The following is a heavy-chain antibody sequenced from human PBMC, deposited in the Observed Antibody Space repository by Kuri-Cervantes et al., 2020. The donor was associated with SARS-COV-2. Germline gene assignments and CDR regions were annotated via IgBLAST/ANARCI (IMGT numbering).Heavy chain of an antibody. CDR3: ARCIAAAGTYYYYGMDV. Sequence: LSLTCVASGFTFRSYWMHWVRQAPGKGLVWVSRINGDGSTRTYANSVKGRFTISRDNAKNTLYLQMNNLRAEDTAVYYCARCIAAAGTYYYYGMDVWGQGTTVTVSS. CDR1: GFTFRSYW. J-gene: IGHJ6*02. V-gene: IGHV3-74*03. CDR2: INGDGSTR. D-gene: IGHD6-13*01.